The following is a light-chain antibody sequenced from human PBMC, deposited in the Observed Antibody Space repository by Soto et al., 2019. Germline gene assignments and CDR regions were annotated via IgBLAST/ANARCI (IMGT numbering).Light chain of an antibody. Sequence: QSVLTQPASVSGSPGQSITISCTGSSSDVGGYNHVSWYQQHPGKAPKLMIYDVSNRPSGVSIRFSGSKSGNTASLTISGLQAEDEADYYCSSYSTTSTFGVFGGGTKLTVL. CDR3: SSYSTTSTFGV. J-gene: IGLJ3*02. CDR2: DVS. CDR1: SSDVGGYNH. V-gene: IGLV2-14*03.